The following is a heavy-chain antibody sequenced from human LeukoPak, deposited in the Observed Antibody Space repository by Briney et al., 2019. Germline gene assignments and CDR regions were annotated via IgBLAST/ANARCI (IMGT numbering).Heavy chain of an antibody. CDR1: GLTFSSYW. J-gene: IGHJ4*02. Sequence: GGSLRLSCAASGLTFSSYWMYWVRQAPGKGLVWVSRINTDGSSTDYADSVKGRFTISRDNAKNTLYVQMNSLRAEDTAVYYCARDGYCSSTSCYYFDYWGQGTLVTVSS. D-gene: IGHD2-2*01. CDR2: INTDGSST. V-gene: IGHV3-74*01. CDR3: ARDGYCSSTSCYYFDY.